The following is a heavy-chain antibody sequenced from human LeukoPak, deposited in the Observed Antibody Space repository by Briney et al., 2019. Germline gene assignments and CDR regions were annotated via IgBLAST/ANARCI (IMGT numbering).Heavy chain of an antibody. V-gene: IGHV3-23*01. J-gene: IGHJ2*01. D-gene: IGHD5-12*01. CDR1: GFTFSSYA. Sequence: GGSLRLSCAASGFTFSSYAMSWFRQAPGKGLEWVSAITGSGVTTYFADSVKGRFTISRDNSKDTLYLQMNSLRAEDTAVYYCAKTNLRLDWYFDLWGRGALVTGSS. CDR3: AKTNLRLDWYFDL. CDR2: ITGSGVTT.